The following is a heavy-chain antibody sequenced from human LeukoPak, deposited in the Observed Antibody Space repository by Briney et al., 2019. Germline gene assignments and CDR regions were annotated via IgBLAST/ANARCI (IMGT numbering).Heavy chain of an antibody. Sequence: GGSLRLSCAASGFTVCNAWVSWVRQAPGKGLEWVAGIGGSGASTFYADSVKGRFTISRDNSKNTLYLQMKSLTAEDTSVYLCAKEVEPLWSGYTWFDPWGQGTLVTVSS. CDR1: GFTVCNAW. V-gene: IGHV3-23*01. J-gene: IGHJ5*02. D-gene: IGHD3-3*01. CDR2: IGGSGAST. CDR3: AKEVEPLWSGYTWFDP.